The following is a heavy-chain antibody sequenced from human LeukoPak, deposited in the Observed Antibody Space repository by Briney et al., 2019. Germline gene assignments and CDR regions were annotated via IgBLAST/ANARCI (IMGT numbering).Heavy chain of an antibody. CDR2: MNPNSGNT. CDR1: GYTFTSYD. D-gene: IGHD6-13*01. J-gene: IGHJ1*01. V-gene: IGHV1-8*01. Sequence: ASVKVSCKASGYTFTSYDINWVRQATGQGLEWMGWMNPNSGNTGCAQKFQGRVTMTRNTSISTAYRELSSLRSKDTAVYYCARGHSSSWYEHWGQGTLVTVSS. CDR3: ARGHSSSWYEH.